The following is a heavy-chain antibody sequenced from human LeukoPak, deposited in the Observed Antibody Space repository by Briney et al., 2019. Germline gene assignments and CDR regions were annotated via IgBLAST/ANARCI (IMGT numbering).Heavy chain of an antibody. V-gene: IGHV3-23*01. Sequence: GGSLRLSCAASGFTFSSYAMSWVRQAPGKGLEWVSAISGSGGSTYYADSVKGRFTISRDNSKNTLFLQMNSLRAEDTALYYCAKGGSGYFADLWGQGTLVTVSS. D-gene: IGHD3-22*01. CDR3: AKGGSGYFADL. CDR2: ISGSGGST. J-gene: IGHJ5*02. CDR1: GFTFSSYA.